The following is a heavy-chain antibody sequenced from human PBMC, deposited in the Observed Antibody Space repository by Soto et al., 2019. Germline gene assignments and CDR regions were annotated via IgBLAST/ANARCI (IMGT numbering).Heavy chain of an antibody. CDR1: GFPFTSYV. J-gene: IGHJ4*02. D-gene: IGHD3-16*01. V-gene: IGHV3-30*04. CDR3: ARAGDSSNFFGGPFGY. Sequence: GGSVSLSCAASGFPFTSYVMHWVRQAPCKGLEWVADISNDGSNKYHADSVKGRFTISRDNSKNTLYLQMNSLRSEDTAVYYCARAGDSSNFFGGPFGYWGQGTLVTVSS. CDR2: ISNDGSNK.